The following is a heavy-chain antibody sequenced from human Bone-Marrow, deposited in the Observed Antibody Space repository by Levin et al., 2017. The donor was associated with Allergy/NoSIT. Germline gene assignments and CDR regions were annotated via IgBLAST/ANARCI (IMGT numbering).Heavy chain of an antibody. Sequence: LRLSCTVSGGSISSGDYYWSWIRQPPGKGLEWIGYIYYSGSTYYNPSLKSRVTISVDTSKNQFSLKLSSVTAADTAVYYCASYVWGSYRLDYWGQGTLVTVSS. CDR3: ASYVWGSYRLDY. J-gene: IGHJ4*02. V-gene: IGHV4-30-4*01. CDR2: IYYSGST. CDR1: GGSISSGDYY. D-gene: IGHD3-16*02.